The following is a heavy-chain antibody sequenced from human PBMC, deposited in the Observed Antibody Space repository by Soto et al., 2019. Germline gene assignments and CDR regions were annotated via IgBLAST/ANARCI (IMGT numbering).Heavy chain of an antibody. Sequence: SDTLSLTGTVSSDSISSYYWGWIRQPPGKELGVIGYIYYSGRTKYNRSLKSIVSISLGSSKNHFSLKLRSVTAADTAVYFCERVPVLLWFGELSIPRGRDVWRQRTTVTVSS. CDR1: SDSISSYY. CDR3: ERVPVLLWFGELSIPRGRDV. CDR2: IYYSGRT. D-gene: IGHD3-10*01. J-gene: IGHJ6*01. V-gene: IGHV4-59*01.